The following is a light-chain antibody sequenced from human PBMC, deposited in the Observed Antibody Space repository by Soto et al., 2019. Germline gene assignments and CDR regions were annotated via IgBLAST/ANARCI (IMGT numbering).Light chain of an antibody. V-gene: IGLV1-44*01. J-gene: IGLJ2*01. CDR1: SSSIGSHT. CDR3: TAWDARLNGQV. CDR2: SHN. Sequence: QSVLTQPPSASGTPGQRVTISCSGSSSSIGSHTVTWYQQVPGTAPKLLIFSHNQRPSGVPDRFSGSKSGTSASLAISGLQSDDEADYYCTAWDARLNGQVFGGGTKLTVL.